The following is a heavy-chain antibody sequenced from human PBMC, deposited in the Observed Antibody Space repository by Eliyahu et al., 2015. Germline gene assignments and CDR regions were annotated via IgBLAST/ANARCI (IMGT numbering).Heavy chain of an antibody. CDR1: GFTFSDYS. V-gene: IGHV3-21*02. Sequence: EVQLVESGGGLVKPGGSLRLSCXASGFTFSDYSMNWVRQAPGKGLEWVSSIGSRSTYIYYADSVKGRFTISRDNAKNTLFLQMNSLRDDDTAVYYCARDPEGFDFWGQGTLVTVSS. D-gene: IGHD1-14*01. CDR2: IGSRSTYI. CDR3: ARDPEGFDF. J-gene: IGHJ4*02.